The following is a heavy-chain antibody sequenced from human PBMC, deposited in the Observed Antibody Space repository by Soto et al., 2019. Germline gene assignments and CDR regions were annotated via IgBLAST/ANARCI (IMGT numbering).Heavy chain of an antibody. CDR1: GFTVSSNY. Sequence: EVQLVESGGGLVQPGGSLRLSCAASGFTVSSNYMSWVRQAPGKGLEWVSVIYSGGSTYYADSVKGRLTISRDNSKNTLYLQMNSLRAEDTAVYYCARDKGSVWKNNWFDPWGQGTLVTVSS. V-gene: IGHV3-66*01. D-gene: IGHD6-19*01. CDR2: IYSGGST. CDR3: ARDKGSVWKNNWFDP. J-gene: IGHJ5*02.